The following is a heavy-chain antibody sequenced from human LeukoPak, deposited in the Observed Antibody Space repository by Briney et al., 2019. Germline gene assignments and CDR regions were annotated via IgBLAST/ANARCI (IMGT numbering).Heavy chain of an antibody. J-gene: IGHJ4*02. CDR1: GGSFSGYY. CDR3: ARAGVVVAALSYFDY. Sequence: SETLSLTCAVYGGSFSGYYWSWIRQPPGQGLEWIGEINHSGSTNYNPSLKSRVTISVDTSKNQFSLKLSSVTAADTAVYYCARAGVVVAALSYFDYWGQGTLVTVSS. CDR2: INHSGST. V-gene: IGHV4-34*01. D-gene: IGHD2-15*01.